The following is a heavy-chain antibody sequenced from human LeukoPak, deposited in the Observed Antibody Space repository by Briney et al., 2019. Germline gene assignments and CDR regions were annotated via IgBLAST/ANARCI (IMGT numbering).Heavy chain of an antibody. CDR3: ASANSSGWYGY. CDR1: GGSISSYY. V-gene: IGHV4-59*08. J-gene: IGHJ4*02. D-gene: IGHD6-19*01. Sequence: SSETLSLTCTVSGGSISSYYWSWIRQPSGKGLEWIGYIYYSGSTNYNPSLKSRVTISIDTSKNQFSLKLSSVTAADTAVYYCASANSSGWYGYWGQGTLVTVSS. CDR2: IYYSGST.